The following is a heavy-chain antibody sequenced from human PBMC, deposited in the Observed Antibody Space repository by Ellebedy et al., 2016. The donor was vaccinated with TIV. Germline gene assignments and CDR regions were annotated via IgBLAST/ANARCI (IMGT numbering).Heavy chain of an antibody. CDR1: GFTFSSYS. CDR3: ARGGNVDTAMAYYYSMDV. V-gene: IGHV3-21*01. D-gene: IGHD5-18*01. J-gene: IGHJ6*02. CDR2: ISSTSSYI. Sequence: GGSLRLSCAASGFTFSSYSMNWVRQAPGKGLEWVSSISSTSSYIYYADSVKGRFTISRDNAKNSLYLQMNSLRAEDTAVYYCARGGNVDTAMAYYYSMDVWGQGTTVTVSS.